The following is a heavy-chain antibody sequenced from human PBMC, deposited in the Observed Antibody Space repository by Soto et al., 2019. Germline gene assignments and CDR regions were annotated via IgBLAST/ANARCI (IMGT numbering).Heavy chain of an antibody. Sequence: EVQLLESGGGLVQPGGSLRLSCAASGFTFSSYAMSWVRQAPGKGLEWVSAISGSGGSTYYADSGKGRFTISRDNSKNTLYLQMNSLRAEDTAVNYCANFRVGALGYWGQGTLVTVSS. V-gene: IGHV3-23*01. J-gene: IGHJ4*02. D-gene: IGHD1-26*01. CDR3: ANFRVGALGY. CDR1: GFTFSSYA. CDR2: ISGSGGST.